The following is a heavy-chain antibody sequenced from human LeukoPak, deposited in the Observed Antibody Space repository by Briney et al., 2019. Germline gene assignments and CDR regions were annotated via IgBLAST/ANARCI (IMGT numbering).Heavy chain of an antibody. CDR2: ISHDGTVT. V-gene: IGHV3-30*18. CDR1: EFTFRTYS. D-gene: IGHD6-13*01. J-gene: IGHJ4*02. Sequence: GGSLRLSCAASEFTFRTYSMNWVRQAPGKGLEWVSVISHDGTVTHYADSVKGRFTISRDSSTNTLYLQMDSLRTEDTAVYYCAKEGSQYASSWFDYWGQGTLVTVSS. CDR3: AKEGSQYASSWFDY.